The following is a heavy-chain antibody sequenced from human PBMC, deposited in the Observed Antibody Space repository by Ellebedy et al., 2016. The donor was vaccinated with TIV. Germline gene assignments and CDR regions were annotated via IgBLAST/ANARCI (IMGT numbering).Heavy chain of an antibody. V-gene: IGHV3-7*01. CDR2: IKQDGSET. D-gene: IGHD2-2*02. J-gene: IGHJ4*02. CDR1: GFTFSNYW. Sequence: GESLKISCAASGFTFSNYWMGWVRQAPGKGLEWVANIKQDGSETYYVDSVKGRFTISRDNAKNSLYLQMNSLRADDTAVYYCARSPYTGYSDLGFDYWGQGSLVTVSS. CDR3: ARSPYTGYSDLGFDY.